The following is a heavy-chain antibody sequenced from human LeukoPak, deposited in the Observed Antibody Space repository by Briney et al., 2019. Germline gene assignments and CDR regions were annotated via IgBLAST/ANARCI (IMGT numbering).Heavy chain of an antibody. CDR2: ISSSGSTI. CDR3: AKGRGRDGQNLFDY. V-gene: IGHV3-48*03. Sequence: PGGSLRLSCAASGFTFSSYEMNWVRQAPGKGLEWVSYISSSGSTIYYADSVKGRFTISRDNSKNTLYLQMNTLRPEDTAFYYCAKGRGRDGQNLFDYWGQGTLVTVSS. J-gene: IGHJ4*02. CDR1: GFTFSSYE. D-gene: IGHD5-24*01.